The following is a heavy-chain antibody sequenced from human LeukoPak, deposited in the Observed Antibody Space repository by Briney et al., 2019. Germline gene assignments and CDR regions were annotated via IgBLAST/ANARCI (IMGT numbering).Heavy chain of an antibody. D-gene: IGHD3-22*01. CDR2: ISGDGTRT. Sequence: GGSLRLSCAASGFSFSSYAMTWARQAPVKGLEWVSAISGDGTRTYYADSVKGRFTISRDNSKNTLYLQMNSLRAEDTAVYYCAIDSSGYYSVFDYWGQGTLVTVSS. J-gene: IGHJ4*02. CDR1: GFSFSSYA. CDR3: AIDSSGYYSVFDY. V-gene: IGHV3-23*01.